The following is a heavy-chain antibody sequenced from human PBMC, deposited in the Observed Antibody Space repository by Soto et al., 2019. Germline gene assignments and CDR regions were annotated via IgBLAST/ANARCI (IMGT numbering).Heavy chain of an antibody. Sequence: GESLKISCKVSGYTLTELSMHWVRQAPGKGLEWMGGFDPEDGETIYAQKFQGRVTMTEDTSTDTAYMELSSLRSEDTAVYYCATVLLGLEIAAAGLWGQGTLVTVSS. CDR3: ATVLLGLEIAAAGL. D-gene: IGHD6-13*01. CDR1: GYTLTELS. J-gene: IGHJ4*02. V-gene: IGHV1-24*01. CDR2: FDPEDGET.